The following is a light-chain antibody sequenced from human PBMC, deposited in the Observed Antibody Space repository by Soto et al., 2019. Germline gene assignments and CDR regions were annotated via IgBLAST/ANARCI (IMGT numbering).Light chain of an antibody. V-gene: IGLV1-40*01. Sequence: QLVLTQPPSVSGAPGQRVTISCTGSSSNIGAGYDVHWYQQLPGTAPKLFIYGNSNRPSGVPDRYSGSKSGTSASLAITGLQAEDEADYYCQSYDSSLSGHVVFGGGTKLTVL. CDR3: QSYDSSLSGHVV. J-gene: IGLJ2*01. CDR1: SSNIGAGYD. CDR2: GNS.